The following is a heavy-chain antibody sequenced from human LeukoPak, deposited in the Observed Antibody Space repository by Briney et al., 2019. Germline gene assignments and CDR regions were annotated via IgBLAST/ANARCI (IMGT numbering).Heavy chain of an antibody. CDR2: ISSSSSYI. CDR1: GFTFSSYS. J-gene: IGHJ3*02. CDR3: ARDLRVSSSWWPDAFDI. V-gene: IGHV3-21*01. Sequence: GGSLRLSCAASGFTFSSYSMNWVRQAPGKGLEWVSFISSSSSYIYYADSVKGRFTISRDNAKNSLYLQMNSLRAEDTAVYYCARDLRVSSSWWPDAFDIWGQGTMVTVSS. D-gene: IGHD6-13*01.